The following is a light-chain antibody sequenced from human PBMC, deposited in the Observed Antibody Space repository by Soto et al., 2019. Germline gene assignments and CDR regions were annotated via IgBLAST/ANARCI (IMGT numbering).Light chain of an antibody. CDR2: AAS. V-gene: IGKV3-15*01. CDR3: QQYNNWPPLT. Sequence: EVVMTQSPATLSVSPGERATLSCRASQSVGSNLAWSQQKPGQAHRPLIYAASTRAKGIPDRFSGSAAGTEFTLASGSLQSEDFAVYYCQQYNNWPPLTFGGGTKV. CDR1: QSVGSN. J-gene: IGKJ4*01.